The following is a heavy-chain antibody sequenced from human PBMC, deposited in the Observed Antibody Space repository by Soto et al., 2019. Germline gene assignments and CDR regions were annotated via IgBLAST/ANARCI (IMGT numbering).Heavy chain of an antibody. Sequence: SETLSLTCTVSGGSISSYYWSWIRQPPGKGLEWIGSMFYSENTYYNPSLKSRVTLSIDTSKNQFSLKLNSVTAADTAVYYCVSPEGYYDSSGYTLDYWGQGTLVTVSS. V-gene: IGHV4-59*04. CDR2: MFYSENT. D-gene: IGHD3-22*01. CDR1: GGSISSYY. J-gene: IGHJ4*02. CDR3: VSPEGYYDSSGYTLDY.